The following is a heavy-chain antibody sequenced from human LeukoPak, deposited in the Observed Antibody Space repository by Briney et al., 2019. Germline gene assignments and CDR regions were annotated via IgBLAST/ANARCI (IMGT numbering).Heavy chain of an antibody. CDR1: GCTFSNYW. Sequence: GGSLRLSCAASGCTFSNYWMHWVRQAPGKGLVWVSRIKGDGSHTIYADSVKGRFTISRDNAKNTLYLQMKSLRAEDTAAYYCVRDWDHFDFDSWGLGTLVTVSS. D-gene: IGHD3-9*01. J-gene: IGHJ5*01. CDR2: IKGDGSHT. V-gene: IGHV3-74*01. CDR3: VRDWDHFDFDS.